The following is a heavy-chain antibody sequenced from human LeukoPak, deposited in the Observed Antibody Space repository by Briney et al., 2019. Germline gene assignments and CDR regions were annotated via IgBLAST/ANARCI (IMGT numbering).Heavy chain of an antibody. J-gene: IGHJ6*02. V-gene: IGHV1-2*02. CDR1: GYTFTGYY. CDR3: ARNTAPGYGLDV. CDR2: IYPNSGAT. D-gene: IGHD5-18*01. Sequence: GASVKVSCKASGYTFTGYYIHWVRQAPGQGFESMGWIYPNSGATGYAQNFQGRVTMTRDTSISTAYMDLSRLRSDDTAVYYCARNTAPGYGLDVWGQGTPVTVSS.